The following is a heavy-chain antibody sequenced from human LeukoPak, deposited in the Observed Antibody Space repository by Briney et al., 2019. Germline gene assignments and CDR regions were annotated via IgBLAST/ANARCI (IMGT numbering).Heavy chain of an antibody. CDR3: AREDYGDYANDY. Sequence: ASVKVPCKASGYTFTSYGISWVRQAPGQGLEWMGWISAYNGNTNYAQKLQGRVTMTTDTSTSTAYMELRSLRSDDTAVYYCAREDYGDYANDYWGQGTLVTVSS. V-gene: IGHV1-18*01. CDR1: GYTFTSYG. J-gene: IGHJ4*02. D-gene: IGHD4-17*01. CDR2: ISAYNGNT.